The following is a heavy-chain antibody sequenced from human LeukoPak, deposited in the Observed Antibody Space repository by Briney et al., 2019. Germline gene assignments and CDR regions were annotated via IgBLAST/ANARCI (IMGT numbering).Heavy chain of an antibody. D-gene: IGHD1-26*01. Sequence: SETLSLTCTVSGGSISSYYWSWIRQPPGKGLEWIGYIHYSGSTNYNPSLKSRVTISVDTSKNQFSLKLSSVTAADTAVYYCARVGATRLFDYWGQGTLVTVSS. CDR1: GGSISSYY. CDR2: IHYSGST. J-gene: IGHJ4*02. V-gene: IGHV4-59*01. CDR3: ARVGATRLFDY.